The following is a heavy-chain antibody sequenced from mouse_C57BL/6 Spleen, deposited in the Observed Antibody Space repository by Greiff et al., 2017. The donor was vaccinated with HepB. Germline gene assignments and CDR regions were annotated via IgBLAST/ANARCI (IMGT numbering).Heavy chain of an antibody. Sequence: VQLQQSGPELVKPGASVKISCKASGYAFSSSWMNWVKQRPGKGLEWIGRIYPGDGDTNYNGKFKGKATLTADKSSSTAYMQRSSLTSEDSAVYFCARSMDQGDYWGQGTTLTVSS. D-gene: IGHD2-3*01. V-gene: IGHV1-82*01. CDR1: GYAFSSSW. J-gene: IGHJ2*01. CDR2: IYPGDGDT. CDR3: ARSMDQGDY.